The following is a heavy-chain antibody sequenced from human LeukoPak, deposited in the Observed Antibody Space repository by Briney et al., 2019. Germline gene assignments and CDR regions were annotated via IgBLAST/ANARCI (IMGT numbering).Heavy chain of an antibody. CDR1: GFTFSSYG. D-gene: IGHD3-10*01. CDR2: IWYDGSNK. V-gene: IGHV3-33*01. Sequence: TGGSLRLSCAASGFTFSSYGMHWVRQAPGKGLEWVAVIWYDGSNKYYADSVKGLFTISRDNSKNTLYLQMNSLRAEDTAVYYCARDSVMVRGVILPDYWGQGTLVTVSS. CDR3: ARDSVMVRGVILPDY. J-gene: IGHJ4*02.